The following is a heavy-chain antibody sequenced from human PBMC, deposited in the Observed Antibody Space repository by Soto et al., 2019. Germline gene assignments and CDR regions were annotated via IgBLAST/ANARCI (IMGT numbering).Heavy chain of an antibody. CDR3: TTDRPVVVAALFILDI. CDR1: GFTFSNAW. Sequence: EVQLVESGGGLVKPGGSLRLSCAASGFTFSNAWMSWVRQAPGKGLEWVGRIKSKTGGGTTDYAAPGKGRFTISRDDLKNTLYLQMNSLKTEDTAVYYCTTDRPVVVAALFILDIWGQGTMVTVSS. D-gene: IGHD2-15*01. CDR2: IKSKTGGGTT. J-gene: IGHJ3*02. V-gene: IGHV3-15*01.